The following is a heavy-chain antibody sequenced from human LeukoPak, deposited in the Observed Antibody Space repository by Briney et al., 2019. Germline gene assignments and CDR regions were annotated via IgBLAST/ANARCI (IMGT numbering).Heavy chain of an antibody. J-gene: IGHJ4*02. CDR1: GFTFSNYW. Sequence: GGSLRLSCAASGFTFSNYWMNWVRQAPGKGLEWVANIKQDGSEKYYVDSVKGRFTISRDNAKNSLYLQMNSLRAEDTAMYYCARAKMEWEAVDYWGQGTLVTVSS. V-gene: IGHV3-7*01. CDR3: ARAKMEWEAVDY. CDR2: IKQDGSEK. D-gene: IGHD1-26*01.